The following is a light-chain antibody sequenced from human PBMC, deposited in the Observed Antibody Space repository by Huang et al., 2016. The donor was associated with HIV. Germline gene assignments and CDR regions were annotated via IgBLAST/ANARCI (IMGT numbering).Light chain of an antibody. Sequence: ERVMTQSPATLSVSLGETATLSCRASQYVSSNLAWYQQKPGQAPRLLIYGASTRVTDIPARFCGSGSGIEFTLTISTLQSEDFAVYYCQQYNNWPRTFGQGTKLEIK. J-gene: IGKJ2*01. CDR2: GAS. CDR3: QQYNNWPRT. V-gene: IGKV3-15*01. CDR1: QYVSSN.